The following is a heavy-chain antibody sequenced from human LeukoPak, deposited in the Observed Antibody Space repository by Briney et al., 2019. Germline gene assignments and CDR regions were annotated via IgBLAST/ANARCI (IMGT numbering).Heavy chain of an antibody. J-gene: IGHJ4*02. CDR3: ARGTLRALRLGEFDY. D-gene: IGHD3-16*01. Sequence: SETLSLTCAVSGYSISSDYYWSWIRQAAGKGLEWIGRIYTSGTTNYNPSLKSRVTISIDTSKNQFSLKLSSVTAADTAVYYCARGTLRALRLGEFDYWGQGTLVTVSS. CDR2: IYTSGTT. V-gene: IGHV4-61*02. CDR1: GYSISSDYY.